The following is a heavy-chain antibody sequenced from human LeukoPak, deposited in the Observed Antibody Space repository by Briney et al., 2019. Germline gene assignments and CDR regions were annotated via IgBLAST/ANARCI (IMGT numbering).Heavy chain of an antibody. V-gene: IGHV3-11*04. CDR3: ARRPLLDYDSSGYFDY. Sequence: GGSLRLSCAASGFTFSDYYMNWIRQAPGKGLEWVSYISGSGSIIYYADSVKGRFTISRDNAKNSLNLLMNSLRAEDTAVYYCARRPLLDYDSSGYFDYWGQGTLVTVSS. CDR2: ISGSGSII. D-gene: IGHD3-22*01. J-gene: IGHJ4*02. CDR1: GFTFSDYY.